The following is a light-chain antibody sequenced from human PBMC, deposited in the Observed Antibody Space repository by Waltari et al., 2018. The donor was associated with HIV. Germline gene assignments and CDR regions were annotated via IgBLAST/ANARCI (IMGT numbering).Light chain of an antibody. V-gene: IGLV2-23*01. J-gene: IGLJ3*02. CDR1: STNAGSYSL. Sequence: QSALTQPASVSGSLGQSITLSFTGASTNAGSYSLVSWYQNRPGLAPTLIIYDDSKRPLGISSRFSGSKSGNTASLTISGLQSEDEADYYCCSYGGDDTLVFGGGTKVTAL. CDR3: CSYGGDDTLV. CDR2: DDS.